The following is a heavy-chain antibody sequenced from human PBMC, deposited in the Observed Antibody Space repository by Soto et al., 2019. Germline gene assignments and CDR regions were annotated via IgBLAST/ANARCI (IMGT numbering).Heavy chain of an antibody. CDR2: IIPILGTA. CDR1: GGTFSSYA. CDR3: ARRGVTKYYFDY. D-gene: IGHD3-3*01. J-gene: IGHJ4*02. Sequence: GASVKVSCKASGGTFSSYAISWVRQAPGQGLEWMGGIIPILGTANYAQKFQGRVTITADESTSTAYMELSSLRSEDTAVYYCARRGVTKYYFDYWGQGTLVTVSS. V-gene: IGHV1-69*13.